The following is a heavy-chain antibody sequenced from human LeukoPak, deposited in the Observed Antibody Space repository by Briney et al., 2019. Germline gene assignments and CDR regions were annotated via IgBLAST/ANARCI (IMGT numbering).Heavy chain of an antibody. CDR1: GFTFSSYG. CDR3: TTDPPQDTAVFDY. J-gene: IGHJ4*02. CDR2: ITSGTRT. D-gene: IGHD5-18*01. V-gene: IGHV3-NL1*01. Sequence: PGGSLRLSCAASGFTFSSYGMHWVRQAPGKGLEWVSGITSGTRTYYADSVKGRFAISRDNSKNTMYLQMNSLKTEDTAVYYCTTDPPQDTAVFDYWGQGTLVTVSS.